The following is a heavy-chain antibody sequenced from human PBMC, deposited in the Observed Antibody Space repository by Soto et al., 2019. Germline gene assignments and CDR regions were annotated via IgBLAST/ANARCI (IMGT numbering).Heavy chain of an antibody. CDR1: GGSISSSSYY. V-gene: IGHV4-39*01. J-gene: IGHJ4*02. CDR3: ARLRLSSGWSLD. Sequence: SETLSLTCTVSGGSISSSSYYWGWIRQPPGKGLEWIGSIYYSGSTYYNPSLKSRVTISVDTSKNQFSLKLSSVTAADTAVYYCARLRLSSGWSLDWGQGTLVTVSS. D-gene: IGHD6-19*01. CDR2: IYYSGST.